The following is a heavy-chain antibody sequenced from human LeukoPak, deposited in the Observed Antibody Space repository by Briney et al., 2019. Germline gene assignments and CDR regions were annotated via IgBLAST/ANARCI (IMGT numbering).Heavy chain of an antibody. D-gene: IGHD5-12*01. CDR2: ISYDGTNT. Sequence: LSGGSLRLSCAASEFTFSRYPMQWVRQSPVKGLEWVAVISYDGTNTHYGDSVKGRFTISRDNSKNTLYLQMNSLRIEDTAMYYCARGASLVAGISPDAFDIWGQGTRVTVSS. J-gene: IGHJ3*02. V-gene: IGHV3-30-3*01. CDR1: EFTFSRYP. CDR3: ARGASLVAGISPDAFDI.